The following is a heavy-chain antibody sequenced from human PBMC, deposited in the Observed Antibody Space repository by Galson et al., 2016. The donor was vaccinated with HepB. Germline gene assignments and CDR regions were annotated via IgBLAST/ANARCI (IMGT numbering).Heavy chain of an antibody. CDR3: ARGKYSSGWADY. D-gene: IGHD6-19*01. Sequence: SLRLSCAASGFTFSSYSMNWVRQAPGKGLEWVSSISTTSSYIYYADSVKGRFTISRDNAKNSLYLQMNSLRAEDTAVYYYARGKYSSGWADYWGQGTLVTVSA. CDR1: GFTFSSYS. V-gene: IGHV3-21*01. CDR2: ISTTSSYI. J-gene: IGHJ4*02.